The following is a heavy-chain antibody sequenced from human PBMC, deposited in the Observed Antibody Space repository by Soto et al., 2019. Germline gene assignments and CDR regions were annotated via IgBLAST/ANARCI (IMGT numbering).Heavy chain of an antibody. CDR1: GDSVSSNSAA. CDR3: ATSQKGYNWNYFDH. V-gene: IGHV6-1*01. Sequence: PSQTLSLTCAISGDSVSSNSAAWNWVRQSPSRGLEWLGRTYYRSKWNNDYAVSVKRRITINPDTSKNQFPLKVSGVSAADTAVYYCATSQKGYNWNYFDHWGQGALVTVSS. CDR2: TYYRSKWNN. J-gene: IGHJ4*02. D-gene: IGHD1-20*01.